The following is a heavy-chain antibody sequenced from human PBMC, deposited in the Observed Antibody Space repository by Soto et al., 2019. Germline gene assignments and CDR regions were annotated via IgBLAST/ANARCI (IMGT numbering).Heavy chain of an antibody. CDR1: GGTFSIYS. D-gene: IGHD5-18*01. CDR2: IFAHNGNT. CDR3: EAAVGGYIYGLGNY. J-gene: IGHJ4*02. Sequence: ASVKVSCKASGGTFSIYSISWVRQAPGQGLEWMGWIFAHNGNTNYAQKLQGRVTMTTDTSTSTAYMELRSLGSDDTAVYYCEAAVGGYIYGLGNYCGQGTLVSVSS. V-gene: IGHV1-18*01.